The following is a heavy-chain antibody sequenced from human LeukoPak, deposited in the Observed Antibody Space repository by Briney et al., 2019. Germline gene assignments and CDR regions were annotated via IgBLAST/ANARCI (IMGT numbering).Heavy chain of an antibody. CDR3: ARVDVGGYSGYDFYYYFYMDV. Sequence: ASVKVSCKASGYTFNSYGISWVRQAPGQGLEWMGWISAYKGNTNYAQKFQGRVTMTTDTSTNTAYMEVRSLRSDDTAVYYCARVDVGGYSGYDFYYYFYMDVWGKGTTVTISS. J-gene: IGHJ6*03. D-gene: IGHD5-12*01. CDR1: GYTFNSYG. CDR2: ISAYKGNT. V-gene: IGHV1-18*01.